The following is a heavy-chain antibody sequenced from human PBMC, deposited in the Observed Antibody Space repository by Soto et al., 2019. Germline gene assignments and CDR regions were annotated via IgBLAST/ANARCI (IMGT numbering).Heavy chain of an antibody. CDR2: IYYSGST. J-gene: IGHJ6*03. D-gene: IGHD6-6*01. CDR3: ARESELVGGMVPYYYYYMDV. Sequence: SETLSLTCSVSDGSISSGGYYWSWIRQHAGKGLEWIGYIYYSGSTYYNPSLKSRVTISVDTSKNQFSLKLSSVTAADTAVYYCARESELVGGMVPYYYYYMDVWGKGTTVTVSS. V-gene: IGHV4-31*03. CDR1: DGSISSGGYY.